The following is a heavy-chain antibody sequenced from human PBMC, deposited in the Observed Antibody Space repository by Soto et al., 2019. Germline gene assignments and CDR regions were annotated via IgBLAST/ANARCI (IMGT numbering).Heavy chain of an antibody. D-gene: IGHD3-22*01. J-gene: IGHJ4*02. V-gene: IGHV3-30*03. CDR1: GFTFSSYG. Sequence: GGSLRLSCAASGFTFSSYGMHWVRQAPGKGLEWVAVISYDGSNHYYADSVKGRFTVSRDKSKNTLYLQMNSLRAEDTAMYYCTALGYYDSSAGGGYWGQGTLVTVSS. CDR2: ISYDGSNH. CDR3: TALGYYDSSAGGGY.